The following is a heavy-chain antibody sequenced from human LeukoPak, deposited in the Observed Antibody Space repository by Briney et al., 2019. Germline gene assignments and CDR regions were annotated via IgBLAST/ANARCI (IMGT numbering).Heavy chain of an antibody. J-gene: IGHJ3*02. D-gene: IGHD6-13*01. V-gene: IGHV3-9*01. CDR3: AKDIRAAAGTGAFDI. CDR2: ISWNSGSI. CDR1: GFTFDDYA. Sequence: GGSLRLSCAASGFTFDDYAMHRVRQAPGKGLEWVSGISWNSGSIGYADSVKGRFTISRDNAKNSLYLQMNSLRAEDTALYYCAKDIRAAAGTGAFDIWGQGTTVTVSS.